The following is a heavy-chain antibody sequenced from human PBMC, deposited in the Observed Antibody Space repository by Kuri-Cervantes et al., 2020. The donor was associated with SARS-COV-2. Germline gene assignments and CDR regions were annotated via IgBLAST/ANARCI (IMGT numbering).Heavy chain of an antibody. D-gene: IGHD1-26*01. V-gene: IGHV3-23*01. J-gene: IGHJ3*02. CDR3: AKGPVGATGAFDI. CDR2: ISGSGGST. CDR1: GFTFSSYA. Sequence: GGSLRLSCAASGFTFSSYAMSWVRQAPGKGLEWVSAISGSGGSTYYADSVKGRFTISRDNSKNTLYLQMNCLRAEDTAVYYCAKGPVGATGAFDIWGQGTIVTVSS.